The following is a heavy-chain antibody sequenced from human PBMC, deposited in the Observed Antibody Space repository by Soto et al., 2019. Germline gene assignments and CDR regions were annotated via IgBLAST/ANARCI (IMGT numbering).Heavy chain of an antibody. CDR3: VRSGYVKAFDY. CDR1: GYTFTSYA. J-gene: IGHJ4*02. Sequence: QVQLVQSGAEEKKPGASVKVSCKASGYTFTSYAMHWVRQAPGQRLERMGWINAGNGNTKYSQKFQGRVTITRDTSASTAYMELSSLRSEDTAVYYCVRSGYVKAFDYWGQGTLVTVSS. V-gene: IGHV1-3*05. D-gene: IGHD3-22*01. CDR2: INAGNGNT.